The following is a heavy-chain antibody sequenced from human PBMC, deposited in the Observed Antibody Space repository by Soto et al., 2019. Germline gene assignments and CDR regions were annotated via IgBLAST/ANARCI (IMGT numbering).Heavy chain of an antibody. V-gene: IGHV3-33*01. CDR2: IWYDGSNK. Sequence: GGSLRLSCAASGFTFSSYGMHWVRQAPGKGLEWVAVIWYDGSNKYYADSVKGRFTISRDNSKNTLYLQMNSLRAEDTAVYYCAREEYSSSSEWVYYYYYGMDVWGQGTTVTVSS. CDR3: AREEYSSSSEWVYYYYYGMDV. CDR1: GFTFSSYG. D-gene: IGHD6-6*01. J-gene: IGHJ6*02.